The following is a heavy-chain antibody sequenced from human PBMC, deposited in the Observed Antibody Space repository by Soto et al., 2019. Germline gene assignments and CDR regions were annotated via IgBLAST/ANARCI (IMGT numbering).Heavy chain of an antibody. J-gene: IGHJ6*02. D-gene: IGHD6-13*01. V-gene: IGHV5-51*01. CDR3: ARTSAAGKYYYGMDV. CDR1: GYSFTSYW. Sequence: PGESLKISCKGSGYSFTSYWIGWVRQMPGKGLEWMRIIYPGDSDTRYSPSFQGQVTISAGKSISTAYLQWSSLKASDTAMYYCARTSAAGKYYYGMDVWGQGTTVTVSS. CDR2: IYPGDSDT.